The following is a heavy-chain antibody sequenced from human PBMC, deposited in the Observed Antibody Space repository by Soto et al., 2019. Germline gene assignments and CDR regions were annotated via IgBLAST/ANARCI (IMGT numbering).Heavy chain of an antibody. Sequence: EVQLVESGGGLVQPGGSLRISCAVSGFSIASYWMSWVRQAPGKGLEWVATKKEDGSEIYYVDSVRGRFTISRDNAENSLYLQMNSLSAEDTAVYFCARDVGFDYVNWGQGTLVTVSS. D-gene: IGHD3-16*01. CDR1: GFSIASYW. CDR3: ARDVGFDYVN. J-gene: IGHJ4*02. CDR2: KKEDGSEI. V-gene: IGHV3-7*01.